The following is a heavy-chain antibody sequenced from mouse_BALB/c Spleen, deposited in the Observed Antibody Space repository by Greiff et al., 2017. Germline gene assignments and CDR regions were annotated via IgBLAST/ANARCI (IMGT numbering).Heavy chain of an antibody. Sequence: EVKLVESGAELVRPGALVKLSCKASGFNIKDYYMHWVKQRPEQGLEWIGWIDPENGNTIYDPKFQGKASITADTSSNTAYLQLSSLTSEDTAVYYCALSYYYGSSPYAMDYWGQGTSVTVSS. CDR1: GFNIKDYY. V-gene: IGHV14-1*02. CDR3: ALSYYYGSSPYAMDY. J-gene: IGHJ4*01. CDR2: IDPENGNT. D-gene: IGHD1-1*01.